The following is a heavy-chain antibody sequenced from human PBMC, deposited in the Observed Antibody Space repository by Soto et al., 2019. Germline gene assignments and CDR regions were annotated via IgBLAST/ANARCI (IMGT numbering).Heavy chain of an antibody. Sequence: KASETLSLTCTVSGGSISSYYWSWIRQPPGKGLEWIGYIYYSGSTNYNPSLKSRVTISVDTSKNQFSLRLSSVTAADTAVYYCARAVGDPLYYLDYWGQGTLVTVSS. J-gene: IGHJ4*02. CDR2: IYYSGST. CDR3: ARAVGDPLYYLDY. CDR1: GGSISSYY. D-gene: IGHD6-19*01. V-gene: IGHV4-59*08.